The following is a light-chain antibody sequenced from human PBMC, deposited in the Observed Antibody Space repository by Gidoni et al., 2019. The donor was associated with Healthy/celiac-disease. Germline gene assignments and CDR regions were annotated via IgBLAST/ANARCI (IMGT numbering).Light chain of an antibody. CDR2: RNN. CDR1: SSNIGSNY. Sequence: QSVLTQPPSASGTPGQRVPIPCSGSSSNIGSNYVYWYQQLPGTAPKLLIYRNNQRPSGVYDRFSGSKSGTSASLAISGLRSEDEADYYCAAWDDSLSGPWVFGGGTKLTVL. CDR3: AAWDDSLSGPWV. V-gene: IGLV1-47*01. J-gene: IGLJ3*02.